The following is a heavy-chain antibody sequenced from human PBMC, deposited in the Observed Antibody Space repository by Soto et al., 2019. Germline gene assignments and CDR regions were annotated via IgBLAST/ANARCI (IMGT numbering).Heavy chain of an antibody. V-gene: IGHV4-39*01. J-gene: IGHJ4*02. Sequence: SETLSLTCTVSGGSISSSSYYWGWIRQPPGKGLEWIGSIYYSGSTYYNPSLKSRVTISVDTSKNQFSLKLSSVTAADTAVYYCARRSYDYDSCGYNFDYWGQGTLVTVS. D-gene: IGHD3-22*01. CDR3: ARRSYDYDSCGYNFDY. CDR2: IYYSGST. CDR1: GGSISSSSYY.